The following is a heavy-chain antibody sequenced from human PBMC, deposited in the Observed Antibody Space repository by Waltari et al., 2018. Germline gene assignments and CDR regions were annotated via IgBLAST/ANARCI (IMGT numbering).Heavy chain of an antibody. D-gene: IGHD6-19*01. Sequence: EVQLVESGGGLVQTVGSLRLSGSASGLQLSTYWMTWVRQAPGRGLEWVANIKQDGSAKYYVDSVRGRSTISRDNANNSLFLQINSLRDDDTAVYYCVTDVSGWYVNWGQGTSVTVSS. V-gene: IGHV3-7*01. J-gene: IGHJ4*02. CDR2: IKQDGSAK. CDR1: GLQLSTYW. CDR3: VTDVSGWYVN.